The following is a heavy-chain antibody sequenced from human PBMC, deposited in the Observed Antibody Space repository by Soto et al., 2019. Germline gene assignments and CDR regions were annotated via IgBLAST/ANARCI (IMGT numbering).Heavy chain of an antibody. V-gene: IGHV2-5*02. D-gene: IGHD3-10*01. CDR1: GFSLSTSGVG. CDR3: AHVNTGSGMYYPFDY. J-gene: IGHJ4*02. Sequence: QITLKESGPTLVKPTQTLTLTCTFSGFSLSTSGVGVGWIRQPPGKALEWLALIYWDDDKRYSPSLKSRLTITKDTSKNPAVLTMTHMDPLDTATYYCAHVNTGSGMYYPFDYWGQGTLVTVSS. CDR2: IYWDDDK.